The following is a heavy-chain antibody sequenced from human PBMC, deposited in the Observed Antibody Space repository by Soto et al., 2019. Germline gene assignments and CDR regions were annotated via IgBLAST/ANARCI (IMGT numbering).Heavy chain of an antibody. CDR1: GGTFSSYA. J-gene: IGHJ6*02. CDR3: ARMGYYHYYGMDV. Sequence: SVKVSCKASGGTFSSYAISWVRQAPGQGLEWMGGIIPMFGTADYAQKFQGRVTITADESTSTAYMELSSLRSDDTAVYCCARMGYYHYYGMDVWGQGTTVTVSS. CDR2: IIPMFGTA. V-gene: IGHV1-69*13.